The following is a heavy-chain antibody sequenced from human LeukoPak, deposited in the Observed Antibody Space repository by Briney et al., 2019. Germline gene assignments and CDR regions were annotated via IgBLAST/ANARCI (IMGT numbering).Heavy chain of an antibody. CDR2: ISCTGGTT. CDR1: GFTFSRYA. D-gene: IGHD2-15*01. CDR3: AKGGYQH. J-gene: IGHJ1*01. V-gene: IGHV3-23*01. Sequence: GGSLRLSCAASGFTFSRYAMSWVRQAPGKCLLWVSAISCTGGTTYYADSVTRRFTISRDNSKNTLYLQMNSLRAEDTAVYYCAKGGYQHWGQGTLVTASS.